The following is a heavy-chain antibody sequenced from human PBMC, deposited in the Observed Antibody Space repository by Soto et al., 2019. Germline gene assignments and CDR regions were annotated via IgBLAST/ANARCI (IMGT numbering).Heavy chain of an antibody. J-gene: IGHJ3*02. V-gene: IGHV4-38-2*01. D-gene: IGHD2-15*01. CDR2: IYHSGST. CDR1: GYSISSGYY. CDR3: ARAAGGGYCSGGSCYSRAFDI. Sequence: SETLSLTCAVSGYSISSGYYWGWIRQPPGKGLEWIGSIYHSGSTYYNPSLKSRVTISVDTSKNQFSLKLSSVTAADTAVYYCARAAGGGYCSGGSCYSRAFDIWGHGTMVTVSS.